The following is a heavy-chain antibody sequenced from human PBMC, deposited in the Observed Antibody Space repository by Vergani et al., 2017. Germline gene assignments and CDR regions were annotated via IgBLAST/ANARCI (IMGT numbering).Heavy chain of an antibody. Sequence: QVQLQESGPGLVKPSETLSLTCTVSGYSISSGYYWGWIRQPPGKGLEWIGSIYHSGSTYYNPSLKSRVTISVDTSKNQFSLKRSSVTAADTAVYYCARGLPTCFDYWGQGTLVTVSS. CDR1: GYSISSGYY. CDR2: IYHSGST. V-gene: IGHV4-38-2*02. CDR3: ARGLPTCFDY. J-gene: IGHJ4*02.